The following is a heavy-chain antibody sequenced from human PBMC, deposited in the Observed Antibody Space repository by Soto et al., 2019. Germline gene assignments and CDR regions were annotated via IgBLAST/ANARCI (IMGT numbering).Heavy chain of an antibody. CDR1: SGSMSSSNW. J-gene: IGHJ5*02. CDR3: AKSGATAVTGYNWFDP. D-gene: IGHD6-13*01. Sequence: SETLSLTCAVSSGSMSSSNWWSWVRQPPGKGLEWIGYIYYSGSTNYNPSLKSRVTISVDTSKNQFSLNLISVTAADTAVYYCAKSGATAVTGYNWFDPWGQGTLVTVSS. V-gene: IGHV4-4*02. CDR2: IYYSGST.